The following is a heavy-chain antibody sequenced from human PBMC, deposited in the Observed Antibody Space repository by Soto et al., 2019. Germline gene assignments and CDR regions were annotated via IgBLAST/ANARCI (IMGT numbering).Heavy chain of an antibody. CDR1: GFTFSSYG. V-gene: IGHV3-30*18. CDR3: AKDGYPPTVTIYPLGYYFDY. Sequence: QVQLVESGGGVVQPGRSLRLSCAASGFTFSSYGMHWVRQAPGKGLEWVAVISYDGSNKYYADSVKGRFTISRDNSKNTLYLHMNSLRAEDTAVYYCAKDGYPPTVTIYPLGYYFDYWGQGTLVTVSS. D-gene: IGHD4-17*01. J-gene: IGHJ4*02. CDR2: ISYDGSNK.